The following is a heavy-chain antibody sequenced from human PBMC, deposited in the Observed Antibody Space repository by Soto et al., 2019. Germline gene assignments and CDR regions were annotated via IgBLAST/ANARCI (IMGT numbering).Heavy chain of an antibody. Sequence: PSETLSLTCAVYGGSFSGYYWSWIRQPPGKGLEWIGEINHSGSTNYNPSLKSRVTISVDTSKNQFSLKLSSVTAADTAVYYCERATADLVLMVSVPWFDPWGQGNLVPVSS. V-gene: IGHV4-34*01. CDR2: INHSGST. CDR3: ERATADLVLMVSVPWFDP. D-gene: IGHD2-8*01. CDR1: GGSFSGYY. J-gene: IGHJ5*02.